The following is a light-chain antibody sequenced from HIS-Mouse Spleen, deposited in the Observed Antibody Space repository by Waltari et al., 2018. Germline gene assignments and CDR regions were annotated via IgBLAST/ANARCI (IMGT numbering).Light chain of an antibody. J-gene: IGKJ2*01. CDR1: QGISSY. Sequence: AIRMTQSPSSFSPSTGDRVTTTCRASQGISSYLAWYQQKPGKAPKLLIYAASTLQSGVPSRFSGSGSGTDFTLTISCLQSEDFATYYCQQYYSYPYTFGQGTKLEIK. CDR2: AAS. CDR3: QQYYSYPYT. V-gene: IGKV1-8*01.